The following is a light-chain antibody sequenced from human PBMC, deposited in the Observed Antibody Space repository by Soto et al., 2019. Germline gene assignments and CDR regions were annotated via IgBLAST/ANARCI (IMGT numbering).Light chain of an antibody. J-gene: IGLJ2*01. CDR2: EVS. CDR1: SSDIGGYNY. CDR3: SSYTSTSVV. V-gene: IGLV2-14*01. Sequence: QSALTQPASVSGSTGQSITISFTGTSSDIGGYNYVSWYQQHPGQAPKLIIYEVSNRPSGVSNRFSGSKSGNTASLTISGLQAEDESDYYCSSYTSTSVVFGGGTKLTVL.